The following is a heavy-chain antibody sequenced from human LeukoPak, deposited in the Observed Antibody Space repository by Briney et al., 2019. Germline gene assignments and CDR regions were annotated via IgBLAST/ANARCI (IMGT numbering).Heavy chain of an antibody. Sequence: PGGSLRLSCAASGFTVNTYDMHWVRQAPGEGPEWIAYFGISGTIYYADSVRGRFTISRDNAKNSLFLQMNSPRVDDTAIYYCTGYGVYPYWGQGTPATVSS. CDR1: GFTVNTYD. D-gene: IGHD4-17*01. J-gene: IGHJ4*02. CDR3: TGYGVYPY. CDR2: FGISGTI. V-gene: IGHV3-48*01.